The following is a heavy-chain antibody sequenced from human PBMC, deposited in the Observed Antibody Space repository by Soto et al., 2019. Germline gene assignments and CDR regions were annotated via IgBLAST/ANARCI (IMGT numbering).Heavy chain of an antibody. V-gene: IGHV4-59*01. D-gene: IGHD2-21*02. CDR1: GGSISSYY. CDR2: IYYSGST. CDR3: ARDLWGYCGADCYPLDV. J-gene: IGHJ6*02. Sequence: LSLTCTVSGGSISSYYWSWIRQPPGKGLEWIGYIYYSGSTNYNPSLKSRVTISVDTSKNQFSLKLNSVTAADTAVYYCARDLWGYCGADCYPLDVWGQGTTVTVSS.